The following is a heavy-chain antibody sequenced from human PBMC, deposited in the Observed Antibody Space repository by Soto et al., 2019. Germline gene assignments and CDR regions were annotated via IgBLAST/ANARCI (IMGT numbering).Heavy chain of an antibody. J-gene: IGHJ4*02. Sequence: QVQLVQSGAEVKKPGSSVKVSCKASGGTFSSYAISWVRQAPGQGLEWMGGSIPIFGTANYAQKFQGRVTITADESTSTAYMELSSLSSEDTAVYYCARGGSSWTLNHYFDYWGQGTLVTVSS. CDR2: SIPIFGTA. V-gene: IGHV1-69*01. D-gene: IGHD6-13*01. CDR1: GGTFSSYA. CDR3: ARGGSSWTLNHYFDY.